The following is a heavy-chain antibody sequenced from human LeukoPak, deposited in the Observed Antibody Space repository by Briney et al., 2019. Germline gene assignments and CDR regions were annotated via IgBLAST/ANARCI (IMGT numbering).Heavy chain of an antibody. CDR2: THYSSRWYN. CDR1: GDSVSSNIAA. J-gene: IGHJ6*03. Sequence: SQTLSLTFAFSGDSVSSNIAAWNWLTQSPTRALEWLGRTHYSSRWYNDYSLSVKSRITIYANTSKNQFSLQLNSLTPEDTAVYYCARSQGDMDVWGKGTSVTVS. D-gene: IGHD1-26*01. CDR3: ARSQGDMDV. V-gene: IGHV6-1*01.